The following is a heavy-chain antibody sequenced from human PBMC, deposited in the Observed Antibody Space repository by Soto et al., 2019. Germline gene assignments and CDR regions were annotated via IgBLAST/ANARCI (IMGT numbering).Heavy chain of an antibody. CDR2: IYYSGST. CDR3: AREALRTGYSFDY. V-gene: IGHV4-30-4*01. D-gene: IGHD5-18*01. Sequence: PSETLSLTCTVSGGSISSGDYYWSWIRQPPGKGLEWIGYIYYSGSTYYNPSLKSRVTISVATSKNQFSLKLSSVTAADTAVYYCAREALRTGYSFDYWGQGTLVTVSS. CDR1: GGSISSGDYY. J-gene: IGHJ4*02.